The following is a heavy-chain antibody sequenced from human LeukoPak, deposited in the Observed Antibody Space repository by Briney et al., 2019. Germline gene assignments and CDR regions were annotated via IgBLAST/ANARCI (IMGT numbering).Heavy chain of an antibody. CDR2: IDTANGNT. D-gene: IGHD6-19*01. CDR3: AKPTSSGWSSFDF. Sequence: ASVKVSCKASGYIFTTFAIHWVRQAPGQRLEWMGWIDTANGNTKYSQRFQGRIALTTDTSARTVYMELSSLRFEDTAVYYCAKPTSSGWSSFDFWGQGTPVIVSS. J-gene: IGHJ4*02. CDR1: GYIFTTFA. V-gene: IGHV1-3*04.